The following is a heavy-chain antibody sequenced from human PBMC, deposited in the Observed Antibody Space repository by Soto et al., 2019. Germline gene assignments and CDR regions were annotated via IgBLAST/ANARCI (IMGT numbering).Heavy chain of an antibody. D-gene: IGHD1-26*01. CDR1: GFTFSDHY. CDR2: IRNRANSYTT. J-gene: IGHJ4*02. V-gene: IGHV3-72*01. Sequence: EAQLVESGGGLVQPGGSVRLSCAVSGFTFSDHYMDWVRQAPGKGLEWVGRIRNRANSYTTEYAASVKGRFTISRDDSKNSLYLQMNSLKTEDRAMYYCGRRGTSGSVGLDYWGQGTLVTVSS. CDR3: GRRGTSGSVGLDY.